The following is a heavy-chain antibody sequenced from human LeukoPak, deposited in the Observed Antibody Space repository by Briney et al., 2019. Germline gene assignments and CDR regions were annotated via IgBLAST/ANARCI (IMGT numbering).Heavy chain of an antibody. CDR3: ARVPRVGATFDY. CDR1: GGSFSGYY. D-gene: IGHD1-26*01. CDR2: INHSGST. V-gene: IGHV4-34*01. J-gene: IGHJ4*02. Sequence: ASETLSLTCAVYGGSFSGYYWSWIRQPPGKGLEWIGEINHSGSTNYNPSLKSRVTISVDTSKNQFSLKLSSVTAADTAVYYGARVPRVGATFDYWGQGTLVTVSS.